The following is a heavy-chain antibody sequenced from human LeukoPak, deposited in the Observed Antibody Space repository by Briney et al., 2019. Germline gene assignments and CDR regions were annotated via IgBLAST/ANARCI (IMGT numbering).Heavy chain of an antibody. D-gene: IGHD3-22*01. J-gene: IGHJ4*02. CDR1: GFTFSSYW. Sequence: GSLRLSCAASGFTFSSYWMSWVRQAPGKGLEWVANIKQDGSEKYYVDSVKGRFTISRDNAKNSLSLQMNSLRVEDTAVYYCARDQSYYDSSGYYSHWGQGTLVTVSS. CDR2: IKQDGSEK. V-gene: IGHV3-7*01. CDR3: ARDQSYYDSSGYYSH.